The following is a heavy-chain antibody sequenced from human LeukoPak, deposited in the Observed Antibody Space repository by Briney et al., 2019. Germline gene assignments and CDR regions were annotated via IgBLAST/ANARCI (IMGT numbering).Heavy chain of an antibody. CDR3: ERANMVVVPAAMWLAVAGTTYFDY. V-gene: IGHV4-34*01. J-gene: IGHJ4*02. D-gene: IGHD2-2*01. Sequence: PSETLSLTCAVYGESLSGYYWSWIRQPPRKGLEWIGEINHSGSTNYYPSLKSRVTLSVDTSKKQFSHKLSSVTAADTAVYYCERANMVVVPAAMWLAVAGTTYFDYWGQGTLVTVSS. CDR1: GESLSGYY. CDR2: INHSGST.